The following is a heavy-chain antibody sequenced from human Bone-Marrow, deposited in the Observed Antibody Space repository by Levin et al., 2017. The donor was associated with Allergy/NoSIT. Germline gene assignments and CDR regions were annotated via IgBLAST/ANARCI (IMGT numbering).Heavy chain of an antibody. CDR3: ARGKRAIFGVVTNYYYYYGMDV. D-gene: IGHD3-3*01. J-gene: IGHJ6*02. V-gene: IGHV3-33*01. CDR1: GFTFSSYG. Sequence: QSGGSLRLSCAASGFTFSSYGMHWVRQAPGKGLEWVAVIWYDGSNKYYADSVKGRFTISRDNSKNTLYLQMNSLRAEDTAVYYCARGKRAIFGVVTNYYYYYGMDVWGQGTTVTVSS. CDR2: IWYDGSNK.